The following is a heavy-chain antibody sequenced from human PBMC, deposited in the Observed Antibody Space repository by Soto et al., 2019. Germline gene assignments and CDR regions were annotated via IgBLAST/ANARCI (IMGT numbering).Heavy chain of an antibody. CDR3: AKDLRPEGYQLREYHDAFDI. CDR1: GFTISSYA. Sequence: PGGSLRLSCAASGFTISSYAMSWVRQAPGKGLEWVSAISGSGGSTYYADSVKGRFTISRDNSKNTLYLQMNSLRAEDTAVYYCAKDLRPEGYQLREYHDAFDIWRQGTMVTVSS. J-gene: IGHJ3*02. V-gene: IGHV3-23*01. D-gene: IGHD2-2*01. CDR2: ISGSGGST.